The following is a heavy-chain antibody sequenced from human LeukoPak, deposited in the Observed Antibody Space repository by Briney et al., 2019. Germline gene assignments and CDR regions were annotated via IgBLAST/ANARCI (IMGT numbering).Heavy chain of an antibody. CDR3: AKAGYYDYVWGSYRKGYFDY. CDR1: GFTFSSYG. J-gene: IGHJ4*01. V-gene: IGHV3-23*01. Sequence: GGSLRLSCAASGFTFSSYGMSWVRQAPGKGLEWVSAISGSGGSTYYADSVKGRFTISRDNSKNTLYLQMNSLRAEDTAVYYCAKAGYYDYVWGSYRKGYFDYWGQGTLVTVSS. CDR2: ISGSGGST. D-gene: IGHD3-16*02.